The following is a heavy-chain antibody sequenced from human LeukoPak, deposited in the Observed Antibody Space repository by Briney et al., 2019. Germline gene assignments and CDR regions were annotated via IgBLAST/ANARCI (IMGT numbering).Heavy chain of an antibody. J-gene: IGHJ4*02. Sequence: SGGSLRLSCAASGFTFSSYGMHWARQAPGKGLEWVALISYDGSNKYYADSVKGRFTISRDNSKSTLYLQMNSLRAEDTAVYYCAKSDGFDYWGQGTLVTVSS. CDR3: AKSDGFDY. CDR2: ISYDGSNK. D-gene: IGHD5-24*01. V-gene: IGHV3-30*18. CDR1: GFTFSSYG.